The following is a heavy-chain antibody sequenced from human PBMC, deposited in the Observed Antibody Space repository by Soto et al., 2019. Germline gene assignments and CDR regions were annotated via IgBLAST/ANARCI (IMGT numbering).Heavy chain of an antibody. D-gene: IGHD2-15*01. CDR2: INHSGST. J-gene: IGHJ5*02. V-gene: IGHV4-34*01. CDR1: GGSFSGYY. Sequence: SETLSLTCAVYGGSFSGYYWSWIRQPPGKGLEWIGEINHSGSTNYNPSLKSRVTISVDTSKNQFSLKLSSMTAADTAVYYCARGATYCSGGSCAPFDPWGQGTLVTVSS. CDR3: ARGATYCSGGSCAPFDP.